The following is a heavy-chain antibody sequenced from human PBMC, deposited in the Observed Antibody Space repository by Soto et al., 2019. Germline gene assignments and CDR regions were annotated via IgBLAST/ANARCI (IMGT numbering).Heavy chain of an antibody. Sequence: SDTMSLACAVCGACIRSYHWSFLMQPAGKGLEWIGRIQHTGNTNYNPSLKSRVTMSADTSKNQISLKMTSVTAADTAVYFCAKDVSSRRWFDPWGQGVRVTVSS. J-gene: IGHJ5*02. CDR1: GACIRSYH. D-gene: IGHD3-16*01. CDR3: AKDVSSRRWFDP. CDR2: IQHTGNT. V-gene: IGHV4-4*07.